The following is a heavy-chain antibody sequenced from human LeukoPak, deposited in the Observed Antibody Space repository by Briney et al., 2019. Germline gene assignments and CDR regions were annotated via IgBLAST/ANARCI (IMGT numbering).Heavy chain of an antibody. CDR2: SGGTTGGT. Sequence: HAGGSLRLSCATSGFFFTSHSMTWVRQAPGKGLESVSGSGGTTGGTCCGTSVKGRITVCIDNSRDTLYLQMNILRDEDAAVYFCARVACGTECYYRLDFWGQGTMVTVSS. J-gene: IGHJ6*02. D-gene: IGHD2-21*01. CDR1: GFFFTSHS. V-gene: IGHV3-23*01. CDR3: ARVACGTECYYRLDF.